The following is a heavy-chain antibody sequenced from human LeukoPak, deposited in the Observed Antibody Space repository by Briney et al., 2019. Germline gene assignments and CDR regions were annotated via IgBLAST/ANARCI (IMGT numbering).Heavy chain of an antibody. V-gene: IGHV4-59*01. CDR2: IYYGGST. CDR3: ARGPYSSGWFSGWFDP. D-gene: IGHD6-19*01. CDR1: GDSISNYY. J-gene: IGHJ5*02. Sequence: PSETLSLTRTVSGDSISNYYWSWIRQPPEKGLEWIGYIYYGGSTNYNPSLKSRVTISVDTSKNQSSLKLSSVTAADTAVYYCARGPYSSGWFSGWFDPWGQGTLVTVSS.